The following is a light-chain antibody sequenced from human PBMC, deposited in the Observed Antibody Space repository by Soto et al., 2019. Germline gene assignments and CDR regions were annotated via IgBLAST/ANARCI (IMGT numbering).Light chain of an antibody. V-gene: IGKV3-15*01. Sequence: IVMTQSPVTLSVCPGQSATVSCRPSQSVISNLAWYQQKPGQAPRLLIYGASTRATGIPDRFSGSGSGTEFTLTISSLQSGDFAVYYCQQYNRWPFTFGPGTKVDIK. CDR1: QSVISN. J-gene: IGKJ3*01. CDR3: QQYNRWPFT. CDR2: GAS.